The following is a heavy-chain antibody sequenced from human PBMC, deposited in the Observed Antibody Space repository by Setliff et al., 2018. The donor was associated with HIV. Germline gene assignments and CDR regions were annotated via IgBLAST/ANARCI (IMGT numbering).Heavy chain of an antibody. V-gene: IGHV4-39*01. CDR1: GDSITNSMHY. CDR3: VRHLYGGYTGGFDY. CDR2: IHYNDGKT. D-gene: IGHD5-12*01. J-gene: IGHJ4*02. Sequence: PSETLSLTCTVSGDSITNSMHYWSWIRQPPGKGLEFIGSIHYNDGKTYYNAALRSRVTISADTSKNQFSLKLNSVTAADTAVYYCVRHLYGGYTGGFDYWGQGTLVTVSS.